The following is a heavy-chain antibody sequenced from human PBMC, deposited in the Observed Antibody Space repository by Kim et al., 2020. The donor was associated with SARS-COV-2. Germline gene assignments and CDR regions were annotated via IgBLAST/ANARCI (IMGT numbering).Heavy chain of an antibody. D-gene: IGHD6-19*01. J-gene: IGHJ6*02. CDR3: ARERMFSGWYSRYYYYGMDV. CDR1: GYTFTSYD. CDR2: MNPNSGNT. V-gene: IGHV1-8*01. Sequence: ASVKVSCKASGYTFTSYDINWVRQATGQGLEWMGWMNPNSGNTGYAQKFQGRVTMTRNTSISTAYMELSSLRSEDTAVYYCARERMFSGWYSRYYYYGMDVWGQGTTVTVSS.